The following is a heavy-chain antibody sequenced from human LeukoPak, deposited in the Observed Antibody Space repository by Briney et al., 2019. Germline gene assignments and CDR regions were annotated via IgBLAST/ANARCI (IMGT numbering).Heavy chain of an antibody. CDR2: MNANSGNT. D-gene: IGHD3-10*01. V-gene: IGHV1-8*01. CDR1: GYTFTNYD. CDR3: ARASGLLWFGELQRNYYFDN. J-gene: IGHJ4*02. Sequence: EASVKVSCKASGYTFTNYDINWVRQATGQGLEWMGWMNANSGNTAYAQKFQGRVTMTRDTSTNTVYLELSSLRSEDTAVYYCARASGLLWFGELQRNYYFDNWGQGTLVTVSS.